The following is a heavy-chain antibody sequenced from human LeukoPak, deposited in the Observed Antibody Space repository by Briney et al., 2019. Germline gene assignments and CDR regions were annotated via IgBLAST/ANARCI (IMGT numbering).Heavy chain of an antibody. CDR2: MNPNSGNT. D-gene: IGHD5-18*01. J-gene: IGHJ4*02. Sequence: AASVKVSCKASGYTFTSYDINWARQATGQGLEWMGWMNPNSGNTGYAQKFQGRVTMTRNTSISTAYMELSSLRSEDTAVYYCARGRKYTSGYRVTELGSGYSDYWGQGTLVTVSS. V-gene: IGHV1-8*01. CDR3: ARGRKYTSGYRVTELGSGYSDY. CDR1: GYTFTSYD.